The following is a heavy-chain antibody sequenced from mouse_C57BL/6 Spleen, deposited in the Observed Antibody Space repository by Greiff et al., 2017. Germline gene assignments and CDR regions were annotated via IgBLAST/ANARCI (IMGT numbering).Heavy chain of an antibody. V-gene: IGHV5-9*01. Sequence: EVKVEESGGGLVKPGGSLKLSCAASGFTFSSYTMSWVRQTPGQRLEWVATISRGGGNTYYPDSVKGLFTISRDNAKNTLYLQMSSLKSEDTALCYSATLGYWGQGTTLTVSS. J-gene: IGHJ2*01. CDR3: ATLGY. D-gene: IGHD3-3*01. CDR1: GFTFSSYT. CDR2: ISRGGGNT.